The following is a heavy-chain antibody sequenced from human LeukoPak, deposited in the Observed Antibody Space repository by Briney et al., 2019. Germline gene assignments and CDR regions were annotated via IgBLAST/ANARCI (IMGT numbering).Heavy chain of an antibody. Sequence: LGGSLRLSCAASGFTFSSYWMHWVRQAPGKGLVWVSRINRDGSSTSYADSVKGRFTISRDNAKNTLYLQMNSLRAEDTAIYYCARDHSSSWYNFDYWGQGTLVTVSS. V-gene: IGHV3-74*01. CDR3: ARDHSSSWYNFDY. CDR2: INRDGSST. J-gene: IGHJ4*02. CDR1: GFTFSSYW. D-gene: IGHD6-13*01.